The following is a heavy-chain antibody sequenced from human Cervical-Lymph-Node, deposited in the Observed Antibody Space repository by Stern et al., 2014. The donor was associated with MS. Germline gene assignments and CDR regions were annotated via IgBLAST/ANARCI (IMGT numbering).Heavy chain of an antibody. Sequence: EDQLVESGGGLVQPGGSLKVSCAASGFTFSASVIHWVRQASGKGLEWVGRIRNKGKNYATAYAVSVKGRFTISRDDSKNTAYLHMNSLKAEDTAVYYCAPSSAIWGRGTMVTVSS. J-gene: IGHJ3*02. CDR3: APSSAI. V-gene: IGHV3-73*01. CDR1: GFTFSASV. CDR2: IRNKGKNYAT.